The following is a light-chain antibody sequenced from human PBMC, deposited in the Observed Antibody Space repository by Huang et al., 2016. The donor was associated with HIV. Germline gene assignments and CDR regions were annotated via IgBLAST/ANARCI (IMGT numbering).Light chain of an antibody. J-gene: IGKJ4*01. Sequence: RYQQKPGQPPRLIIYDTNNRVTGIPARFSGGGSGTHFTLNITNLQPDDSAVYFCQQRTDLPTFGGGTKVEF. V-gene: IGKV3-11*01. CDR2: DTN. CDR3: QQRTDLPT.